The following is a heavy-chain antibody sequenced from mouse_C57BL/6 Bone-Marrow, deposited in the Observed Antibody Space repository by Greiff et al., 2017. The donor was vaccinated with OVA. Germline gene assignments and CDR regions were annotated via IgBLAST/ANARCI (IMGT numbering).Heavy chain of an antibody. D-gene: IGHD2-12*01. CDR1: GYAFTNYL. Sequence: QVQLQQSGAELVRPGTSVKVSCKASGYAFTNYLIEWVKQRPGQGLEWIGVINPGSGGTNYNEKFKGKATLTADKSSSTAYMQLSSLTSEDSAVYVCARRYCSFYAMDYWGQGTSVTVSS. J-gene: IGHJ4*01. V-gene: IGHV1-54*01. CDR2: INPGSGGT. CDR3: ARRYCSFYAMDY.